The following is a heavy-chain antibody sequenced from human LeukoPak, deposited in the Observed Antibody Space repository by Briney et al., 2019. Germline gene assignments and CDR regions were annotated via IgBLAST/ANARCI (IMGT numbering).Heavy chain of an antibody. V-gene: IGHV1-8*03. D-gene: IGHD3-22*01. CDR2: MNPNIDNT. CDR1: GYTFTSYD. CDR3: ARHYYYDSSGYPIPGNWFDP. Sequence: ASVKVSCKASGYTFTSYDINWVRQATGQGLEWMGWMNPNIDNTGYAQKFQSRVTITRNTSISTAYMELSSLRSEDTAVYYCARHYYYDSSGYPIPGNWFDPWGQGTLVTVSS. J-gene: IGHJ5*02.